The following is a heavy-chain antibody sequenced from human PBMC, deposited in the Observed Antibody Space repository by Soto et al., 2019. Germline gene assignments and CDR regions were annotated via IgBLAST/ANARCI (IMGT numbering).Heavy chain of an antibody. CDR1: GFTFSSYS. CDR3: AGYGDYEGGDI. V-gene: IGHV3-48*01. Sequence: HPGGSLRLSCGASGFTFSSYSMNWVRQAPGKGLEWISHISASSRTLFYADSVKGRFTISRDNAKNSLYLQMNSLRAEDTAVYYCAGYGDYEGGDIWGQGTMVTVSS. CDR2: ISASSRTL. J-gene: IGHJ3*02. D-gene: IGHD4-17*01.